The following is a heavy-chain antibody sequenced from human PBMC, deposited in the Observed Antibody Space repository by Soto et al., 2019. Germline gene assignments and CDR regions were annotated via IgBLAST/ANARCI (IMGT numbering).Heavy chain of an antibody. Sequence: SETLSLTXTVSGDSIARGAYYWTWIRQHPGQGLEWLGYIYYRGNTYYNPSLESRVSISLDTSENQFSLKLTSVTAADTAVYYCARSGYGSTDFDHWGQGTRVTVSS. CDR2: IYYRGNT. J-gene: IGHJ4*02. CDR1: GDSIARGAYY. CDR3: ARSGYGSTDFDH. D-gene: IGHD6-13*01. V-gene: IGHV4-31*02.